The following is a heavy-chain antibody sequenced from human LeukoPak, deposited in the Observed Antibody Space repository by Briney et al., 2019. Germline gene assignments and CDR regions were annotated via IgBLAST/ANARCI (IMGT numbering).Heavy chain of an antibody. V-gene: IGHV3-48*01. CDR1: GFTFSSYS. D-gene: IGHD1-7*01. J-gene: IGHJ4*02. CDR2: ISSSSSTI. CDR3: AREWTGTTEDY. Sequence: GGSLRLSCAASGFTFSSYSMNWVRQAPGKGLEWVSYISSSSSTIYYADSVKGRFTISRDNAKNSLYLQMNSLRAEDTAVYYCAREWTGTTEDYWGQGTLVTVSS.